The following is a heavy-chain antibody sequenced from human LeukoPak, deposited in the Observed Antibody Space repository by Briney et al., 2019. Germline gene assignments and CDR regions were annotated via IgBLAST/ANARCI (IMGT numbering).Heavy chain of an antibody. CDR3: ARDKVVGTTYFDY. D-gene: IGHD1-26*01. Sequence: PGGSLRLSCAASGFTFSSYWMSWVRQAPGKGLEWVANIKQDGSEKYYVDSVKGRFTISRDNAKNSLHLQMNSLRAEDTAVYYCARDKVVGTTYFDYWGQGTLVTVSS. CDR1: GFTFSSYW. V-gene: IGHV3-7*01. CDR2: IKQDGSEK. J-gene: IGHJ4*02.